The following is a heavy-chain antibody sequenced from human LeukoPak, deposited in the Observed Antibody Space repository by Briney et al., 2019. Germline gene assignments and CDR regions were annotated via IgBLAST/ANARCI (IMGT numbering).Heavy chain of an antibody. J-gene: IGHJ4*02. CDR1: GFTFSSHW. Sequence: GGSQRLSCAASGFTFSSHWMIWVRQAPGKGLEWVANIRQDGTEIYYVDSVKGRFTISRDNAKNSLYLQMNSLRAEDTAVYYCCSGYEFDYWGQGTLVTVSS. CDR2: IRQDGTEI. D-gene: IGHD5-12*01. CDR3: CSGYEFDY. V-gene: IGHV3-7*01.